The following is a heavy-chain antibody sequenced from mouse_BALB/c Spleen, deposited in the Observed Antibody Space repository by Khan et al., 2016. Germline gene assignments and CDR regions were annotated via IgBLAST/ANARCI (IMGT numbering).Heavy chain of an antibody. D-gene: IGHD2-4*01. CDR3: ARRSTMIYYYAMDY. CDR1: GYTFTNFG. V-gene: IGHV9-3-1*01. J-gene: IGHJ4*01. CDR2: INTYTGDP. Sequence: LVESGPELKKPGETVKISCKASGYTFTNFGMNWVKQAPGKGLKWMGWINTYTGDPTYADDFKGRFAFSLETSASTAYLQINNLKNEDTATYFCARRSTMIYYYAMDYWGQGTSVTVSS.